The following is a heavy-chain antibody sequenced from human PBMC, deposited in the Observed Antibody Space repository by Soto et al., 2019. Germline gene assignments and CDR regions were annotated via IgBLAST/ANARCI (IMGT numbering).Heavy chain of an antibody. V-gene: IGHV3-23*01. D-gene: IGHD6-6*01. CDR1: GFTFSSYA. CDR2: ISGSSGST. Sequence: GGSLRLSCAASGFTFSSYAMTWVRQAPGKGLEWVSAISGSSGSTYYADSVKGRFTISRDNSKNTLYLQMNSLRAEDTAVYYCAKSGAARREFYFDYWGQGTLVTVSS. J-gene: IGHJ4*02. CDR3: AKSGAARREFYFDY.